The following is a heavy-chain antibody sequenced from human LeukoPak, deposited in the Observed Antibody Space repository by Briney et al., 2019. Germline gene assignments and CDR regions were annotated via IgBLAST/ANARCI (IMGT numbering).Heavy chain of an antibody. J-gene: IGHJ4*02. D-gene: IGHD1-1*01. V-gene: IGHV4-59*08. CDR2: IYYSGNT. CDR3: ARRTAKTPNYFDY. Sequence: SETLSLTCTVSGDSINNYYWTWIRQPPGKGLDWIGYIYYSGNTNYNPSLKSRVTISLDTSKNQFSLKLTSVTAADTAMYCCARRTAKTPNYFDYWGQGALVTVSA. CDR1: GDSINNYY.